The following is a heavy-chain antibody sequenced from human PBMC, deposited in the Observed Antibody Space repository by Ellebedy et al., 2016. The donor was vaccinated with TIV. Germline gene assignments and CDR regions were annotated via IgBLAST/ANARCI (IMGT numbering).Heavy chain of an antibody. D-gene: IGHD3-10*01. CDR1: GYTFTSYY. V-gene: IGHV1-3*01. CDR3: AVLWFGELPHFDY. J-gene: IGHJ4*02. CDR2: INAGNGNT. Sequence: ASVKVSCKASGYTFTSYYMHWVRQAPGQGLEWMGWINAGNGNTKYSQKFQGRVTITRDTSASTAYMELSSLRSEDTAVYYCAVLWFGELPHFDYWGQGTLVTVSS.